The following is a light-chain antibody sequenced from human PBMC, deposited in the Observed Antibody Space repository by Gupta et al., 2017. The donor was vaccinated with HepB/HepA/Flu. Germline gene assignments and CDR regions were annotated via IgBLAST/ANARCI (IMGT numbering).Light chain of an antibody. Sequence: IVMTQSPATMSVSPGERVTLSCRASPSVSSNVAWYQKKRRQAPTLLIYDTSSRATGVPARFSASGSGTEFTLTISSLQSEDFAVYYCQQYNDWPIAFGQGTRLEIK. CDR1: PSVSSN. J-gene: IGKJ5*01. CDR3: QQYNDWPIA. V-gene: IGKV3-15*01. CDR2: DTS.